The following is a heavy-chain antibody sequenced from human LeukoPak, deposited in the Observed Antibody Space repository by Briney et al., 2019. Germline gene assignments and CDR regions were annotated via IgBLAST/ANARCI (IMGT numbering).Heavy chain of an antibody. CDR3: ARGKVSGWYPYYFDY. CDR1: GGSISSGSYY. V-gene: IGHV4-61*02. D-gene: IGHD6-19*01. Sequence: SQTLSLTCTVSGGSISSGSYYWSWIRQPAGKGLEWIGRIYTSGSTNYNPSLKSRVTIPVDTSKNQFSLKLSSVTAADTAVYYCARGKVSGWYPYYFDYWGQGTLVTVSS. J-gene: IGHJ4*02. CDR2: IYTSGST.